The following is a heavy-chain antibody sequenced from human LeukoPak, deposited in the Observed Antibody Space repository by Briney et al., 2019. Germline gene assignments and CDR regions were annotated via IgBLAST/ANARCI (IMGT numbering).Heavy chain of an antibody. Sequence: SETLSLTCAVYGGSFSGYYWSWIRQPPGKGLEWIGEINHSGSTNYNPSLKSRVTISVDTSKNQFSLKLSSVTAADTAVYYCARFLGRATSVIHYYYYGMDVWGQGTTVTVSS. J-gene: IGHJ6*02. CDR1: GGSFSGYY. D-gene: IGHD1-26*01. V-gene: IGHV4-34*01. CDR3: ARFLGRATSVIHYYYYGMDV. CDR2: INHSGST.